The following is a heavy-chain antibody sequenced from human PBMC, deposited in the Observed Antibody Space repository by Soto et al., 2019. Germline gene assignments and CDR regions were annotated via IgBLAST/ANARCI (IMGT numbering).Heavy chain of an antibody. CDR2: IYHTGTL. CDR3: ARDHYSSWSPSYFDS. V-gene: IGHV4-30-2*01. CDR1: DGSITSSEYS. J-gene: IGHJ4*02. D-gene: IGHD6-6*01. Sequence: SETLSLTCNVSDGSITSSEYSWNWIRQAPGKGLEWIGFIYHTGTLYYNPSLKSRVTLSLDRSENLFSLKLSSVTAADTAVYFCARDHYSSWSPSYFDSWGQGTLVTVSS.